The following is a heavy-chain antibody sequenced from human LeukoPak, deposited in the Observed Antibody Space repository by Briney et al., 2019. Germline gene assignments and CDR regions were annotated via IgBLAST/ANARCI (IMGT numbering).Heavy chain of an antibody. CDR3: ARDSDY. CDR1: GGSLSSHY. Sequence: SETLSLTCTVSGGSLSSHYWSWIRQPPGKGLEWIGYIYYSGSTNYNPSLKSRVTISVDTSKNQFSLKLSSVTAADTAVYYYARDSDYWGQGTLVTVSS. CDR2: IYYSGST. J-gene: IGHJ4*02. V-gene: IGHV4-59*11.